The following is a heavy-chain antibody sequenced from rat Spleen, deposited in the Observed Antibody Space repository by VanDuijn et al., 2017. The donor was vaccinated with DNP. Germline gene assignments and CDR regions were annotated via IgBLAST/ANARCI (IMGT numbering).Heavy chain of an antibody. V-gene: IGHV5-58*01. CDR1: GFTFSDYY. CDR2: INTDGGST. CDR3: AKDRQGGYAMDA. J-gene: IGHJ4*01. Sequence: EVQLVESGGDLVQPGRSLKLFCAASGFTFSDYYMAWFRQAPGKGLEWVASINTDGGSTDYPDSVKGRFTISRDNAENTIYLQMNSLRSEDTATYYCAKDRQGGYAMDAWGQGTSVTVSS.